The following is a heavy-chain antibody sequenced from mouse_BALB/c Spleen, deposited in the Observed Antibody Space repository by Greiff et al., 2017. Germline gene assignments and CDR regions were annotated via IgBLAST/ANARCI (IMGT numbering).Heavy chain of an antibody. CDR1: GFSLTSYG. CDR2: IWAGGST. V-gene: IGHV2-9*02. CDR3: ARESDYGYYAMDY. J-gene: IGHJ4*01. D-gene: IGHD1-2*01. Sequence: VQLQESEPGLVAPSQSLSITCTVSGFSLTSYGVHWVRQPPGKGLEWLGVIWAGGSTNYNSALMSRLSISKDNSKSQVFLKMNSLQTDDTAMYYCARESDYGYYAMDYWGQGTSVTVSS.